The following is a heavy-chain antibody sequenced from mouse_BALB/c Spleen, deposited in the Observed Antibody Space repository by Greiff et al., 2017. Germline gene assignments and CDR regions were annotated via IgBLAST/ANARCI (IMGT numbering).Heavy chain of an antibody. CDR3: ARLGDYEAMDY. D-gene: IGHD3-3*01. V-gene: IGHV1-14*01. J-gene: IGHJ4*01. CDR2: INPYNDGT. CDR1: GYTFTSYV. Sequence: VQLQQSGPELVKPGASVKMSCKASGYTFTSYVMHWVKQKPGQGLEWIGYINPYNDGTKYNEKFKGKATLTSDKSSSTAYMELSSLTSEDSAVYYCARLGDYEAMDYWGQGTSVTVSS.